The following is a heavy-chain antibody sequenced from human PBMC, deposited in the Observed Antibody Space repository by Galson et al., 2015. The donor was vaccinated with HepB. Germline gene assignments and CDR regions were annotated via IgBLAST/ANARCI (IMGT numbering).Heavy chain of an antibody. CDR2: ISSSSSYI. V-gene: IGHV3-21*01. CDR1: GFTFSSYS. CDR3: ARVIITIFGVVIAPIDY. J-gene: IGHJ4*02. Sequence: SLRLSCAASGFTFSSYSMNWVRQAPGKGLEWVSSISSSSSYIYYAGSVKGRFTISRDNAKNSLYLQMNSLRAEDTAVYYCARVIITIFGVVIAPIDYWGQGTLVTVSS. D-gene: IGHD3-3*01.